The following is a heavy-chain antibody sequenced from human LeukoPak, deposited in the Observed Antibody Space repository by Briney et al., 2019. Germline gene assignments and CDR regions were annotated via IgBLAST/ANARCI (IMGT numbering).Heavy chain of an antibody. J-gene: IGHJ4*02. CDR1: GGSISSYY. CDR2: IYYSGST. Sequence: PSETLSLTCTVSGGSISSYYWSWIRQPPGQGLEWIGYIYYSGSTNYNPSLKSRVTISVDTSKNQFSLKLSSVTAADTAVYYCARDSHSSGWAGGPYYFDYWGQGTLVTVSS. CDR3: ARDSHSSGWAGGPYYFDY. D-gene: IGHD6-19*01. V-gene: IGHV4-59*01.